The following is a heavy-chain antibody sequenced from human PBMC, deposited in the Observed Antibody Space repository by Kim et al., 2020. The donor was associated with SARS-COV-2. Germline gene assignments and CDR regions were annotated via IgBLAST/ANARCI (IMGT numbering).Heavy chain of an antibody. V-gene: IGHV3-33*08. Sequence: GGSLRLSCAASGFTFSSYGMHWVRQAPGKGLEWVAVIWYDGSNKYYADSVKGRFTISRDNSKNTLYLQMNSLRAEDTAVYYCARDVPFFDYGDYFDYWGQGTLVTVSS. J-gene: IGHJ4*02. CDR2: IWYDGSNK. D-gene: IGHD4-17*01. CDR1: GFTFSSYG. CDR3: ARDVPFFDYGDYFDY.